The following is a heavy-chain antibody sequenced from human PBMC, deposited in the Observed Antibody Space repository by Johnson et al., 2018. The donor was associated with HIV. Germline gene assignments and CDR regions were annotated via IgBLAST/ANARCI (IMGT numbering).Heavy chain of an antibody. CDR2: NPNGGST. V-gene: IGHV3-25*03. CDR3: ARGSGSSIGARGAFDI. CDR1: QFTFSTCY. Sequence: QLVEAGGGLAKPAWSPRLSCAASQFTFSTCYMNCVRQAPGNGLELVGQVNPNGGSTYYPGSVKGRFTISREHAKTSLYLQMNSLRAGDTAVYYCARGSGSSIGARGAFDIWGQGTMVTVSS. D-gene: IGHD6-6*01. J-gene: IGHJ3*02.